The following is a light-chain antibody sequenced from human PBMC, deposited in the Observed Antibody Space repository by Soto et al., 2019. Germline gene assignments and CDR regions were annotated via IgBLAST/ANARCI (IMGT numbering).Light chain of an antibody. CDR1: QSVSDTH. CDR3: RQSYSTPIT. Sequence: EIVLTQSPGTLSLSPGERATLSCRASQSVSDTHVAWYQQKPGQAPRLVIYGGSSRATGIPDRFSGSGSGTDFTLTISSLQPEDFATYYCRQSYSTPITFGQGTRLEIK. V-gene: IGKV3-20*01. CDR2: GGS. J-gene: IGKJ5*01.